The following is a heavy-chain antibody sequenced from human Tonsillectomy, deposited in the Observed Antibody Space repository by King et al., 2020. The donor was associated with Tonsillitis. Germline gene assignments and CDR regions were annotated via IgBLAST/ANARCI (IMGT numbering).Heavy chain of an antibody. CDR2: IRSKANSYAT. Sequence: VQLVESGGGLVQPGGSLKLSCAASGFTFSGSAMHWVRQASGKGLEWVGRIRSKANSYATAYAASVKGRFTISRDDSKNTAYLQMNSLKTEDTGVYYCTSPYCSSTSCYVGYAFDIWGQGTMVTVSS. J-gene: IGHJ3*02. D-gene: IGHD2-2*01. CDR1: GFTFSGSA. CDR3: TSPYCSSTSCYVGYAFDI. V-gene: IGHV3-73*02.